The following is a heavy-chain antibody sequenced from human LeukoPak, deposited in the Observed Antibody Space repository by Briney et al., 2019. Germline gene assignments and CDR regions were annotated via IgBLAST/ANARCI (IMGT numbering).Heavy chain of an antibody. V-gene: IGHV3-21*01. CDR2: ISSSSSYI. CDR1: GFTFSTYS. Sequence: PGGSLRLSCAASGFTFSTYSMNWVRQAPGKGLEWVSSISSSSSYIYYADSMKGRFTISRDNAKNSLYLQMNSLRDEDTAVYYCAREGYTGYDKEGFDYWGQGTTVTVSS. D-gene: IGHD5-12*01. CDR3: AREGYTGYDKEGFDY. J-gene: IGHJ4*02.